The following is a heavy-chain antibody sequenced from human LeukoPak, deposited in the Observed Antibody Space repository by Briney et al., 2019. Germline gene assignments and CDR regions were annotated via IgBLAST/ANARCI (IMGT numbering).Heavy chain of an antibody. CDR2: ISSNGGST. CDR3: VKDPGRDYGDNGGWFDP. D-gene: IGHD4-17*01. Sequence: GGSLRLSCSASGFTFSSYAMHWVRQAPGKGLEYVSAISSNGGSTYYADSVKGRFTISRDNSKNTLYLQMSGLRAGDTAVYYCVKDPGRDYGDNGGWFDPWGQGTLVTVSS. V-gene: IGHV3-64D*06. J-gene: IGHJ5*02. CDR1: GFTFSSYA.